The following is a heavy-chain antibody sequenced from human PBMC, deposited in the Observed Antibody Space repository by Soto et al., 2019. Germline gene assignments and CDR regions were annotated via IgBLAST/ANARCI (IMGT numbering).Heavy chain of an antibody. CDR2: ISWSNSTT. CDR3: AREMATITEIDY. V-gene: IGHV3-48*02. Sequence: EVQLVESGGGLVQPGGSLRLSCAASGFSFNTYSMNWVHQAPGKGLEWVSYISWSNSTTYYADSVKGRFTISRDNAKNSLYLQMNSLTDEDTAVYYCAREMATITEIDYWGQGTLVTVSS. CDR1: GFSFNTYS. J-gene: IGHJ4*02. D-gene: IGHD5-12*01.